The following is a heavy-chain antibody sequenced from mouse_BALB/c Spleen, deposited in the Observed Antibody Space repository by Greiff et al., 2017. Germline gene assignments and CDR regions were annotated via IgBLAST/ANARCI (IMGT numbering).Heavy chain of an antibody. CDR3: ASPYRAGYAMDY. CDR2: IWGGGST. J-gene: IGHJ4*01. CDR1: GFSLSRYS. D-gene: IGHD2-14*01. Sequence: VKLMESGPGLVAPSQSLSITCTVSGFSLSRYSVHWVRQPPGKGLEWLGMIWGGGSTDYNSALKSRLSISKDNSKSQVFLKMNSLQTDDTAMYYCASPYRAGYAMDYWGQGTSVTVSS. V-gene: IGHV2-6-4*01.